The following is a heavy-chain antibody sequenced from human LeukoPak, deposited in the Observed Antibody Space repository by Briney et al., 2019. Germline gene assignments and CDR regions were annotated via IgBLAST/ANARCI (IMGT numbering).Heavy chain of an antibody. D-gene: IGHD3-10*01. CDR1: GGTFSSYA. CDR2: SIPIFGTA. Sequence: SVEVSCKASGGTFSSYAISWVRQAPGQGLEWMGGSIPIFGTANYAQKFQGRVTITADESTSTAYMELSSLRSEDTAVYYCARLRSITMDRGGLDAFDIWGQGTMVTVSS. CDR3: ARLRSITMDRGGLDAFDI. J-gene: IGHJ3*02. V-gene: IGHV1-69*13.